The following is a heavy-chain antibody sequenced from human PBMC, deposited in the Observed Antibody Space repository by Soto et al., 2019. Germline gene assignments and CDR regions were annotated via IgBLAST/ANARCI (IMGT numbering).Heavy chain of an antibody. CDR2: IHHSGPA. J-gene: IGHJ3*02. V-gene: IGHV4-30-4*01. Sequence: QVQLQESGPGLVKPSQTLSLTCTVSGGSISSDNYFWSWIRQPPGKGLEWIAYIHHSGPAYYNPPLRSRVTFXXDXSXTHFSLKLSSVTAADTAMYYCAREVDQVAVSDAFDIWGQGTMVTVSS. CDR3: AREVDQVAVSDAFDI. CDR1: GGSISSDNYF. D-gene: IGHD6-19*01.